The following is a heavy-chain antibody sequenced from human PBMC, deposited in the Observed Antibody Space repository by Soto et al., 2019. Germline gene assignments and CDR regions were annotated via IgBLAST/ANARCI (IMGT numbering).Heavy chain of an antibody. V-gene: IGHV1-69*01. CDR3: AGVLRYFDWLGQQAPPMNWFDP. D-gene: IGHD3-9*01. Sequence: QVQLVQSGAEVKKPGSSVKVSCKASGGTFSSYAISWVRQAPGQGLEWMGGIIPIFGTANYAQKFQGRVTITADESTSTAYMELSSLRSEDMAVYYCAGVLRYFDWLGQQAPPMNWFDPWGQGTLVTVSS. J-gene: IGHJ5*02. CDR2: IIPIFGTA. CDR1: GGTFSSYA.